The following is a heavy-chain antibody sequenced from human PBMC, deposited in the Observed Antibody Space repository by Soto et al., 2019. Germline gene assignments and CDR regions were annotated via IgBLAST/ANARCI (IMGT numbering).Heavy chain of an antibody. J-gene: IGHJ5*02. CDR1: GYTFTSDY. Sequence: ASVKVSFEASGYTFTSDYMHWLRHAPGQGLEWMGIINPSGGSTSYAQKFQGRVTMTRDTSTSTVYMELRSLRSQDTAVYSCERVRRGTSSGVFDPWGQGTLVPVSS. CDR3: ERVRRGTSSGVFDP. D-gene: IGHD3-10*01. CDR2: INPSGGST. V-gene: IGHV1-46*01.